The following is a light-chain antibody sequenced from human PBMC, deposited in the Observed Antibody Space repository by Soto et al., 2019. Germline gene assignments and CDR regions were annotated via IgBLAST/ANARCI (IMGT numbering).Light chain of an antibody. CDR2: KAS. CDR3: QQRSNWPPIT. CDR1: QSISTW. Sequence: DIQMTQSPSTLSASVVERVTITCGASQSISTWLSWYQQKPGKAPKVLIYKASNLQSGVSSRFSGSGSGTEFTLTISSLEPEDFAVYYCQQRSNWPPITFGQGTRLE. V-gene: IGKV1-5*03. J-gene: IGKJ5*01.